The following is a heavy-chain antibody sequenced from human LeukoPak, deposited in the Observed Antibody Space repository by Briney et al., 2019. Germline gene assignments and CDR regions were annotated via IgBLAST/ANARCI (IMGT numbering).Heavy chain of an antibody. CDR2: MYVSGST. V-gene: IGHV4-39*01. Sequence: SETLSLTCTVSGGSIRSSSYYWGWIRQPPGKGLEWIASMYVSGSTHYNPSLKSRVTISVDTSKNQFSLKLSSVTAAETAVYYCARDAMYNSRWSYAFDIWGQGTMVTVSS. CDR3: ARDAMYNSRWSYAFDI. D-gene: IGHD3-22*01. J-gene: IGHJ3*02. CDR1: GGSIRSSSYY.